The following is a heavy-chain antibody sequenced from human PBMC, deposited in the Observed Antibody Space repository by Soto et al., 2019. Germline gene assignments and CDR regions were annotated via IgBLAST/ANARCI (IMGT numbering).Heavy chain of an antibody. D-gene: IGHD3-10*01. J-gene: IGHJ3*02. CDR2: IIPILGIA. CDR3: AGILMAPERGAFDI. V-gene: IGHV1-69*02. Sequence: SVKVSCKASGGTFSSYTISWVRQAPGQGLEWMGRIIPILGIANYAQKFQGRVTITAYKSTSTDYMELSSLRSEDTAVYYCAGILMAPERGAFDIWGQGTRVTVSS. CDR1: GGTFSSYT.